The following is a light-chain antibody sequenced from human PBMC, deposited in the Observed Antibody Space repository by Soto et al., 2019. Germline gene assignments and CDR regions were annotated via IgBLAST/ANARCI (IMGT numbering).Light chain of an antibody. CDR2: GAS. V-gene: IGKV3-20*01. Sequence: EIVLTQSPGTLSLSPGERATLSCRASQSVSRSYLAWYQQKPGQAPRLLIYGASSRATGIPDRFSGSGSGTDXXXTXXXLEPEDFAVYYCQQYGSSPPWTFGQGTKVEIK. CDR1: QSVSRSY. J-gene: IGKJ1*01. CDR3: QQYGSSPPWT.